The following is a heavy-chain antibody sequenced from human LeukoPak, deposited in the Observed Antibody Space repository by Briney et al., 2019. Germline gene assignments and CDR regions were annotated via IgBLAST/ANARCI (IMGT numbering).Heavy chain of an antibody. CDR3: AKDSTDQLLSYYYYYYMDV. V-gene: IGHV3-30*02. D-gene: IGHD2-2*01. J-gene: IGHJ6*03. CDR2: IRYDGSNK. CDR1: GFTFSSYG. Sequence: GGSLRLSCAASGFTFSSYGMHWVRQAPGKGLEWVAFIRYDGSNKYYADSVKGRFTISRDNSKNTLYLQTNSLRAEETAVYYCAKDSTDQLLSYYYYYYMDVWGKGTTVTVSS.